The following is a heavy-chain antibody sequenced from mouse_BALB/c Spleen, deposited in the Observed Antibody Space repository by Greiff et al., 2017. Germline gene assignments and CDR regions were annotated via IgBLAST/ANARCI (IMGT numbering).Heavy chain of an antibody. CDR3: ARSLYGSSYGWYFDV. Sequence: EVQLQESGPGLVKPSQSLSLTCPVTGYSITSDYAWNWIRQFPGNKLEWMGYISYSGSTSYNPSLKSRISITRDTSKNQFFLQLNSVTTEDTATYYCARSLYGSSYGWYFDVWGAGTTVTVSS. CDR2: ISYSGST. J-gene: IGHJ1*01. D-gene: IGHD1-1*01. V-gene: IGHV3-2*02. CDR1: GYSITSDYA.